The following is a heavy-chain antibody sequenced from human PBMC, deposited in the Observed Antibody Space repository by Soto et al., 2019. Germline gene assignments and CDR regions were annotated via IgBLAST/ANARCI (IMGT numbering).Heavy chain of an antibody. V-gene: IGHV4-59*01. Sequence: SETLCLTWTVSGGSISSDCWSWIRQPPGKGLEWMGYIYYSGSTNYNPSLKSRVTISVDTSKNQFSLKLSSVTAADTAAYYCARLGFEYDTSTPYYNVLHYYGVDVWGQGTTVTVSS. J-gene: IGHJ6*02. CDR1: GGSISSDC. D-gene: IGHD3-9*01. CDR2: IYYSGST. CDR3: ARLGFEYDTSTPYYNVLHYYGVDV.